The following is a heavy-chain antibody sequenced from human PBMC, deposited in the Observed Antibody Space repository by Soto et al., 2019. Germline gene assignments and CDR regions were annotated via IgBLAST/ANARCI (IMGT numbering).Heavy chain of an antibody. CDR3: ARVRPQRTYYYDSSGYNWYFDL. CDR2: INHSGST. Sequence: KTSETLSLTCAVYGGSFSGYYWSWIRQPPGKGLEWIGEINHSGSTNYNPSLKSRVTISVDTSKNQFSLKLSSVTAADTAVYYCARVRPQRTYYYDSSGYNWYFDLWGRGTLVPVSS. CDR1: GGSFSGYY. V-gene: IGHV4-34*01. D-gene: IGHD3-22*01. J-gene: IGHJ2*01.